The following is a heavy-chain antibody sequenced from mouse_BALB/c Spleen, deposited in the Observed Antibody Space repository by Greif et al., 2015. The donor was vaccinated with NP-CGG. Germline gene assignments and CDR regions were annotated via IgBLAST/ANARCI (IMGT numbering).Heavy chain of an antibody. CDR1: GFTFSSYG. CDR2: INSNGGST. D-gene: IGHD1-1*01. V-gene: IGHV5-6-3*01. CDR3: ARCNYYGSIFDY. Sequence: EVKLVESGGGLVQPGGSLKLSCAASGFTFSSYGMSWVRQTPDKRLELVATINSNGGSTYYPDSVKGRFTISRDNAKNTLYLQMSSLKSEDTAMYYCARCNYYGSIFDYWGQGTTLTVSS. J-gene: IGHJ2*01.